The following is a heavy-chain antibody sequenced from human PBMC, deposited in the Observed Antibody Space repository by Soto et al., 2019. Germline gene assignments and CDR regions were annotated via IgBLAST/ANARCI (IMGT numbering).Heavy chain of an antibody. CDR2: IYFTGGT. Sequence: EDLSLTSTESGGAVSSGTYFWSWIRQPPGKGLEWIGHIYFTGGTNYNPSLKSRVTMSLDTSRNQFSLKLSSVTAADTAVYYCTRGPPRVQWFDPWGLGTLVNVS. V-gene: IGHV4-61*01. J-gene: IGHJ5*02. CDR1: GGAVSSGTYF. CDR3: TRGPPRVQWFDP.